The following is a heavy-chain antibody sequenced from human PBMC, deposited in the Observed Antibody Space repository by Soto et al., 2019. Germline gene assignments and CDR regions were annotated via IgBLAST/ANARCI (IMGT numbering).Heavy chain of an antibody. CDR2: LSVGNGDT. CDR1: GDTRTDFS. Sequence: AAVKVSCKASGDTRTDFSMHWVRQAPGQRPEWMGWLSVGNGDTKYSQKFQGRVTITRDTSARTAYMELSNLRSEDTAVYYCATSEGDCGGGSCYNYFYYYGMDVWGQGTTVTVSS. D-gene: IGHD2-15*01. CDR3: ATSEGDCGGGSCYNYFYYYGMDV. J-gene: IGHJ6*02. V-gene: IGHV1-3*01.